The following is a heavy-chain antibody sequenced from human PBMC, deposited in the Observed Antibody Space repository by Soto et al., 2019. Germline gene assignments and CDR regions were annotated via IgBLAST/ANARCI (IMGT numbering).Heavy chain of an antibody. D-gene: IGHD3-22*01. Sequence: GGSLSLSCTASGSGFSALAMHWIRQPPGKGLEWVAVGFNDESSISYADSVKGRFTISRDNARNTLYLQMTSLRLEDTDLYYCATGAAYYYDTSHYWGQGTLVTVPA. CDR3: ATGAAYYYDTSHY. J-gene: IGHJ4*02. CDR2: GFNDESSI. CDR1: GSGFSALA. V-gene: IGHV3-30-3*01.